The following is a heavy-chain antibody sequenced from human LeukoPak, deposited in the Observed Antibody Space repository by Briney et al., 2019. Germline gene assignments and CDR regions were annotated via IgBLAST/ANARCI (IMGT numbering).Heavy chain of an antibody. CDR2: IYSGGST. Sequence: GGSLRLSCAASGFTFSYSAMHWVRQAPGKGLEWVSVIYSGGSTYYADSVKGRFTISRDNSKNTLYLQMNSLRAEDTAVYYCARGGDIVLNVWGQGTLVTVSS. CDR3: ARGGDIVLNV. D-gene: IGHD2-8*01. V-gene: IGHV3-66*01. J-gene: IGHJ4*02. CDR1: GFTFSYSA.